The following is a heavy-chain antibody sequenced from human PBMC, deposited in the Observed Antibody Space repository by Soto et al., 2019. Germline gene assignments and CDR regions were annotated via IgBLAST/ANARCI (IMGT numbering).Heavy chain of an antibody. Sequence: SETLSLTCTVSGGSVSSGSYYWSWIRQPPGKGLEWIGYIYYSGSTNYNPSLKSRVTISVDTSKNQFSLKLSSVTAADTAVYYCARSQGGTYDFWSGYYFDYWGQGTLVTVSS. D-gene: IGHD3-3*01. CDR1: GGSVSSGSYY. CDR3: ARSQGGTYDFWSGYYFDY. CDR2: IYYSGST. V-gene: IGHV4-61*01. J-gene: IGHJ4*02.